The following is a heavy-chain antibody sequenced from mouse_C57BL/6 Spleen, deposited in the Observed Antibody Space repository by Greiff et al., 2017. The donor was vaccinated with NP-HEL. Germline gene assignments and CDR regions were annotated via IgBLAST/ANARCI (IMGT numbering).Heavy chain of an antibody. Sequence: EVKLMESEGGLVQPGSSMKLSCTASGFTFSDYYMAWVRQVPEKGLEWVANINYDGSSTYYPDSLKGRFIISRDNAKNILYLQMSSLESEDTATCYCAIFYDGYLFDYWGQGTTLTVSS. CDR1: GFTFSDYY. CDR3: AIFYDGYLFDY. CDR2: INYDGSST. D-gene: IGHD2-3*01. V-gene: IGHV5-16*01. J-gene: IGHJ2*01.